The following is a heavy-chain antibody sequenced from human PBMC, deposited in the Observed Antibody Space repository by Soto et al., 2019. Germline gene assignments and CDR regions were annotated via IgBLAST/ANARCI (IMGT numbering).Heavy chain of an antibody. CDR1: GGSISSGGYY. D-gene: IGHD4-17*01. V-gene: IGHV4-31*03. J-gene: IGHJ6*03. CDR2: IYYSGST. Sequence: SETLSLTCTVSGGSISSGGYYWSWIRQHPGKGLEWIGYIYYSGSTYYNPSLKSRVTISVDTSKNQFSLKLSSVTAADTAVYYCARETVTTESPYYYYYMDVWGKGTTVTVSS. CDR3: ARETVTTESPYYYYYMDV.